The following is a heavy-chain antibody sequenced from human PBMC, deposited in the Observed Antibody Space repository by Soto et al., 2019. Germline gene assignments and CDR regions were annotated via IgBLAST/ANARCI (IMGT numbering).Heavy chain of an antibody. CDR3: AGEGAGGFGMDV. D-gene: IGHD1-26*01. J-gene: IGHJ6*02. CDR2: IYTSGST. Sequence: QVQLQESGPGLVKPSETLSLTCNVSGGSIRSYYWSWVRQPAGKPLEWIGRIYTSGSTNYNPSLRGRVSMSVDTSKNQFSLEVTSVTAADTAVYYCAGEGAGGFGMDVWGLGTTVTVSS. CDR1: GGSIRSYY. V-gene: IGHV4-4*07.